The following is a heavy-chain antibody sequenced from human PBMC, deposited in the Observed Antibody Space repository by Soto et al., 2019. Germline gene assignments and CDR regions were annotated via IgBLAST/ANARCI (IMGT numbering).Heavy chain of an antibody. Sequence: PSETLALTCAVSGGSISSSNWWSWVRQPPGKGLEWIGEIYHSGSTNYNPSLKSRVTISVDKSKNQFSLKLSPVTAADTAVYYCARLNTAQYSSSWSYYYYYGMDVWGQGTTVTVSS. CDR3: ARLNTAQYSSSWSYYYYYGMDV. CDR2: IYHSGST. V-gene: IGHV4-4*02. J-gene: IGHJ6*02. D-gene: IGHD6-13*01. CDR1: GGSISSSNW.